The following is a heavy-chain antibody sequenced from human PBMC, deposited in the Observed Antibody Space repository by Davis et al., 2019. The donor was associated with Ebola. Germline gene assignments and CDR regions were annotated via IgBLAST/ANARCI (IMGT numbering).Heavy chain of an antibody. D-gene: IGHD1-1*01. J-gene: IGHJ4*02. CDR2: VAYDERHK. Sequence: GESLKISCAASGFTFSVSDMHWVRQAPGKGLEWVATVAYDERHKFYLGSVRGRFTISRDNSENVLYLQMDSLRPDDTAIYFCARALHDEVLDYWGQGTPVTVSS. CDR1: GFTFSVSD. CDR3: ARALHDEVLDY. V-gene: IGHV3-30*03.